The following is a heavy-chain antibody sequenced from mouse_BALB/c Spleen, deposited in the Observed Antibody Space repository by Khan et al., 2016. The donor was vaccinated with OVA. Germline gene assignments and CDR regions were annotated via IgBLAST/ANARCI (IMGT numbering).Heavy chain of an antibody. V-gene: IGHV1S56*01. CDR1: DYTFISYY. J-gene: IGHJ1*01. D-gene: IGHD1-1*01. Sequence: QVQLQQPGPELVKPGASVKMSCKASDYTFISYYIHWVKQRLGQGLEWIGWFYPGDGRTKDNEKFKGKPTLTADKSSSTVYMLLSSLNSEDSAIYFCAISYYGSYWYFDVWGAGTTVTVSS. CDR2: FYPGDGRT. CDR3: AISYYGSYWYFDV.